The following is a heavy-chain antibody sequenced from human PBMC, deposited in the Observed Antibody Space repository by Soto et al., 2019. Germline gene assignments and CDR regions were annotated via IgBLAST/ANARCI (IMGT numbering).Heavy chain of an antibody. CDR3: ARGRMRGSTWFYYYYGMDV. V-gene: IGHV4-34*01. J-gene: IGHJ6*02. Sequence: SETLSLTCAVYGGSFSGYYWSWIRQPPGKGLEWIGEINHSGSTNYNPSLKSRVTISVDTSKNQFSLKLSSVTAADTAVYYCARGRMRGSTWFYYYYGMDVWGQGTTVTVSS. CDR2: INHSGST. CDR1: GGSFSGYY. D-gene: IGHD6-13*01.